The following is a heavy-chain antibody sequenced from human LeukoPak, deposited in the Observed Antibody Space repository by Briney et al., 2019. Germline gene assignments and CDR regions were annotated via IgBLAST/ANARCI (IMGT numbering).Heavy chain of an antibody. V-gene: IGHV3-23*01. D-gene: IGHD1-26*01. Sequence: GGSLRLSCAASGFTFNTYNMSWVRQAPGKGLEWVSTISAGGSTYYADSVKGRFTISRDKSKNSLYLQMKGLRAEDTALYYCARRGYHDYSGFDYWGQGTLVTVSS. CDR3: ARRGYHDYSGFDY. J-gene: IGHJ4*02. CDR2: ISAGGST. CDR1: GFTFNTYN.